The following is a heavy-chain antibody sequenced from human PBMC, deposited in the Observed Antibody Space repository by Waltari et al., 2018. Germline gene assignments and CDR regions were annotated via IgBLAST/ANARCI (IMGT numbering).Heavy chain of an antibody. V-gene: IGHV4-39*01. D-gene: IGHD3-22*01. CDR1: GDSISRSSYY. CDR2: IFYSGGN. J-gene: IGHJ5*02. CDR3: ARKYHSSGYYFLGWFDP. Sequence: QVQLQESGPGLVKPSETLSLTCTVSGDSISRSSYYRGWIGQTPGKGLEWMGGIFYSGGNYYNPSLRSRVTSSRDTSKNQFSLKVTSVTAADTAVYYCARKYHSSGYYFLGWFDPWGQGTLVTVSS.